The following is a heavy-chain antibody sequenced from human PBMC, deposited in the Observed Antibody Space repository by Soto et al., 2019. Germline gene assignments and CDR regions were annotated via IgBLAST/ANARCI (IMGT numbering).Heavy chain of an antibody. D-gene: IGHD3-10*01. CDR3: AAGRVRNHAYDI. V-gene: IGHV3-53*01. J-gene: IGHJ3*02. CDR1: GFTVSGKKY. CDR2: LYDLDGT. Sequence: GGSLRLSCAAFGFTVSGKKYVAWVRQAPGKGLEWVSALYDLDGTYYADSVKGRFTTSSDSSRTTVYLQMNDLRPDDTAVYSCAAGRVRNHAYDIWCQWTTVT.